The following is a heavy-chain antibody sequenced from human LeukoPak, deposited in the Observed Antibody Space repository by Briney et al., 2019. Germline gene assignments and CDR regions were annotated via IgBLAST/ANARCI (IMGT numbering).Heavy chain of an antibody. D-gene: IGHD3-10*01. CDR3: EKADYSGSGSYVE. CDR2: MGGSDGKT. V-gene: IGHV3-23*01. CDR1: GFTFRGYA. J-gene: IGHJ4*02. Sequence: WGSLRCSCAAPGFTFRGYARSWVRQAPGKGLEWFSAMGGSDGKTYYAYPVKGRFTIARSNSNNTLSLNMKSLRVEDTALYYCEKADYSGSGSYVEWGQGTLVTVSS.